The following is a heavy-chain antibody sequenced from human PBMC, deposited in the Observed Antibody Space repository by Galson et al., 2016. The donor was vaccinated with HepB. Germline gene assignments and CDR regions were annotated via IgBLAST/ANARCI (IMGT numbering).Heavy chain of an antibody. CDR1: GFNFNIYS. CDR2: ISSSGSPI. CDR3: ARDRADSSGFFFRDAFDI. J-gene: IGHJ3*02. V-gene: IGHV3-48*02. Sequence: SLRLSCAASGFNFNIYSFNWVRQAPGKGLEWIGYISSSGSPIHYADSVKGRFTISRDNDKNSVFLQMNSLRDEDTAVYYCARDRADSSGFFFRDAFDIWGQGTSVTVSA. D-gene: IGHD3-22*01.